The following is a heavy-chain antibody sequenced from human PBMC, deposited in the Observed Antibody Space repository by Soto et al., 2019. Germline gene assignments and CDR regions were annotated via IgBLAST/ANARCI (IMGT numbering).Heavy chain of an antibody. Sequence: SETLSLTGSVSGASFTTTNYFWGWSRQPPGKGLEWIASADYVGMTYYTPSFRSRVTISIDPSKRPFSLRLNSLPAADTAVYYCATARGTFAPAGYYVNGLDPWGAVTMVT. V-gene: IGHV4-39*01. CDR2: ADYVGMT. D-gene: IGHD3-22*01. CDR3: ATARGTFAPAGYYVNGLDP. J-gene: IGHJ5*02. CDR1: GASFTTTNYF.